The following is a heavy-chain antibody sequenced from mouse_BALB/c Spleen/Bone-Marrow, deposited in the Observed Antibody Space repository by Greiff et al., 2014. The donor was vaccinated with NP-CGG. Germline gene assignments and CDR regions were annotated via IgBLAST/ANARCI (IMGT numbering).Heavy chain of an antibody. Sequence: EVQLQQSGAELVKPGASVTLSCTASGFNIKDTYIHWVKQRPEQGLEWIGRIDPATGHTTYDPNFQGKATLTADTSSNTAYLQRSTPTAEDTAYYYGPSRTGTGDYWGQGSTLTVSS. J-gene: IGHJ2*01. CDR2: IDPATGHT. D-gene: IGHD3-3*01. CDR3: PSRTGTGDY. V-gene: IGHV14-3*02. CDR1: GFNIKDTY.